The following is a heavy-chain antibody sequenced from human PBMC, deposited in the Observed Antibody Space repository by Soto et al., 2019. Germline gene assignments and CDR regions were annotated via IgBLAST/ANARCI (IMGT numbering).Heavy chain of an antibody. D-gene: IGHD3-10*01. V-gene: IGHV3-23*01. Sequence: EVQLLESGGNLVQHGGSLRLSCAASGFTFSSYGMSWVRQAPGKGLEWVSGISGSGGSTYYADSVKGRFTISRDNSKNTLYLQMNSLRAEDTAIYYCAKDPMVRGLGHRYGMDVWGQGTTVTVSS. CDR3: AKDPMVRGLGHRYGMDV. CDR1: GFTFSSYG. J-gene: IGHJ6*02. CDR2: ISGSGGST.